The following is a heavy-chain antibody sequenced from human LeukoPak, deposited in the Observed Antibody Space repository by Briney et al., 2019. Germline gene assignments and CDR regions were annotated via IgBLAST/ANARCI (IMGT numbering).Heavy chain of an antibody. CDR1: GLTFSSYG. CDR2: ISSDGSKI. J-gene: IGHJ5*02. CDR3: ARSPAPYVWGSYRANWFDP. Sequence: GGSLRLSCPASGLTFSSYGIHWVRQAPGKGLEWVATISSDGSKIYYADSVQGRFTISRDNAKNSLYLQMNSLRAEDTAVYYCARSPAPYVWGSYRANWFDPWGQGTLVTVSS. V-gene: IGHV3-30*03. D-gene: IGHD3-16*02.